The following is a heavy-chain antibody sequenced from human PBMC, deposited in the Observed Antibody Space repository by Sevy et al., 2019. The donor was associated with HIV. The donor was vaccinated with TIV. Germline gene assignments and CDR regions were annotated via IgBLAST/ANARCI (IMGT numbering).Heavy chain of an antibody. J-gene: IGHJ6*02. CDR3: ARDRQQPRNYYYYGMDV. D-gene: IGHD1-1*01. V-gene: IGHV3-53*01. Sequence: GGSLRLSCAASGFTVSSNYMSWVRQAPGKGLEWVSVIYSGGSAYYADSVKGRFTISRDNSKNMLYLQMNSLRAEDTAVYYCARDRQQPRNYYYYGMDVWGQGTPVTVSS. CDR2: IYSGGSA. CDR1: GFTVSSNY.